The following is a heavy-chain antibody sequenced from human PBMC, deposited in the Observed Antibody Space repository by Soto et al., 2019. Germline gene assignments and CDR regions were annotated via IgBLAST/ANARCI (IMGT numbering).Heavy chain of an antibody. D-gene: IGHD3-3*01. Sequence: SVKVSCKASGGTFSSYAISWVRQAPGQGLEWMGGIIPIFGTANYAQKFQGRVTITADESTSTAYMELSSLRSEDTAVYYCARGSVLRFLEWLSEGWFDPWGQGTLVTVSS. J-gene: IGHJ5*02. CDR1: GGTFSSYA. V-gene: IGHV1-69*13. CDR3: ARGSVLRFLEWLSEGWFDP. CDR2: IIPIFGTA.